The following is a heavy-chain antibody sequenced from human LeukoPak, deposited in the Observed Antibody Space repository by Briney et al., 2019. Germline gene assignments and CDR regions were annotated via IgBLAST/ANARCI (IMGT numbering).Heavy chain of an antibody. CDR2: INPNSGGT. V-gene: IGHV1-2*02. J-gene: IGHJ6*02. D-gene: IGHD3-9*01. Sequence: GASVKVSCKASGYTFTGYYMHWVRQAPGQGLEWMGWINPNSGGTNYAQKFQGRVTMTRDTSISTAYMELSKLRSVDTAVYYCARDQAYDTLTGYYNSYYYYGMDVWGQGTTVTVSS. CDR1: GYTFTGYY. CDR3: ARDQAYDTLTGYYNSYYYYGMDV.